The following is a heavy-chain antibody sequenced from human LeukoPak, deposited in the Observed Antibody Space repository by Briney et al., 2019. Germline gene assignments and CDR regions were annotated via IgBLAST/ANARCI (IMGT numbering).Heavy chain of an antibody. Sequence: GGSLRLSCAAAGFTFSSYGMRWVRQAPGKGLEWVAFIRYDGSNKYYADSVKGRFTISRDNSKNTLYLQMNSLRAEDTAVYYCAKEGEDIVVVPAATNFDYWGQGTLVTVSS. D-gene: IGHD2-2*01. J-gene: IGHJ4*02. CDR1: GFTFSSYG. CDR3: AKEGEDIVVVPAATNFDY. CDR2: IRYDGSNK. V-gene: IGHV3-30*02.